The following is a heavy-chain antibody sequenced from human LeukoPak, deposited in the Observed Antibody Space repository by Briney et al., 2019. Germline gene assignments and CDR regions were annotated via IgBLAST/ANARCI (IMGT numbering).Heavy chain of an antibody. CDR2: IYSGGST. J-gene: IGHJ4*02. V-gene: IGHV3-53*01. D-gene: IGHD3-22*01. CDR1: GFTVSSNY. Sequence: GGSLRLSCAASGFTVSSNYMSWVRQAPGKGLEWVSTIYSGGSTYYADSVKGRFTTSRDNSKNTLYLQMNSLRAEDTAVYYCARSYYYESSGYYYFDYWGQGTLVTVSS. CDR3: ARSYYYESSGYYYFDY.